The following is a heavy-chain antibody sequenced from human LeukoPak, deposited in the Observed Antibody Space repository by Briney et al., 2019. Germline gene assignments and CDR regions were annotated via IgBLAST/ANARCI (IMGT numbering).Heavy chain of an antibody. CDR3: ARAPRYYYDSSGYYDY. J-gene: IGHJ4*02. V-gene: IGHV4-61*02. D-gene: IGHD3-22*01. Sequence: SSETLSLTCTVSGGSISSGSYYWSWIRQPAGKGLEWIGRIYTSGSTNYSPSLKSRVTTSVDTSKNQFSLKLSSVTAADTAVYYCARAPRYYYDSSGYYDYWGQGTLVTVSS. CDR1: GGSISSGSYY. CDR2: IYTSGST.